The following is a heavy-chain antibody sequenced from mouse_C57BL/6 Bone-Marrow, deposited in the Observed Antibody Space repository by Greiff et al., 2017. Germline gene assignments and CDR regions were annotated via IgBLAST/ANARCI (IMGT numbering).Heavy chain of an antibody. V-gene: IGHV1-15*01. CDR2: IDPETGGT. CDR1: GYTFTDYE. D-gene: IGHD1-1*01. Sequence: VQLQQSGAELVRPGASVTLSCKASGYTFTDYEMHWVKQTPVHGLEWIGAIDPETGGTAYNQKFKGKAILTADKSSSTAYMELRSLTSEDSAVYYCTRWDYYGSSYEGWFAYWGQGTLVTVSA. CDR3: TRWDYYGSSYEGWFAY. J-gene: IGHJ3*01.